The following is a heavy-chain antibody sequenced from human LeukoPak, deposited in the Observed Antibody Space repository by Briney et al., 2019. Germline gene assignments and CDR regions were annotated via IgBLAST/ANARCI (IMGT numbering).Heavy chain of an antibody. CDR1: GGSISSYF. J-gene: IGHJ5*02. V-gene: IGHV4-59*12. Sequence: SETLSLTCTVSGGSISSYFWSWIRQPPGKGLEWIGYISYSGSTDYNPSLKSRVTMSVDTSKNQFSLKLSSVTAADTAVYYCARDSPLYYDSSGYYRWFDPWGQGTLVTVSS. D-gene: IGHD3-22*01. CDR2: ISYSGST. CDR3: ARDSPLYYDSSGYYRWFDP.